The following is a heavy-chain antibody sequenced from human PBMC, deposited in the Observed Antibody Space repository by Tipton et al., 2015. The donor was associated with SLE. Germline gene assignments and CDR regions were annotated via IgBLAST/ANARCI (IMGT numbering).Heavy chain of an antibody. CDR1: GFTFSSYW. J-gene: IGHJ4*01. D-gene: IGHD4-23*01. CDR3: ARVRSHYGGNTGY. V-gene: IGHV3-74*03. CDR2: INIDGSRT. Sequence: SLRLSCAASGFTFSSYWMHWVRQPPGKRLEWVSRINIDGSRTTYADSVNGRFTVSRENSKNTLYLQTNSLRAEDTAVCYCARVRSHYGGNTGYWGNGSLVTASS.